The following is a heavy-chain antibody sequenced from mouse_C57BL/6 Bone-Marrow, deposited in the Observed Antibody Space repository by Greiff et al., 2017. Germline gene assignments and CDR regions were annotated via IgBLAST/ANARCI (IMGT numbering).Heavy chain of an antibody. Sequence: VQLQQPGAELVKPGASVKMSCKASGYTFTSYWITWVKQRPGQGLEWIGDIYPGSGSTNYNEKFKSKATLTVDTSSSTAYMQLSSLTSEDSAVYYGARAYGSSYVAWFAYWGQGTLVTVSA. V-gene: IGHV1-55*01. CDR3: ARAYGSSYVAWFAY. CDR1: GYTFTSYW. J-gene: IGHJ3*01. D-gene: IGHD1-1*01. CDR2: IYPGSGST.